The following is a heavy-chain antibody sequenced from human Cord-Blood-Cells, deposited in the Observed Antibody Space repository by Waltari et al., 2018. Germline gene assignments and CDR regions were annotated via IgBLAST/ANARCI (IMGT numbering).Heavy chain of an antibody. CDR2: INTNSVGT. J-gene: IGHJ4*02. CDR1: GYTFTGYY. CDR3: ARGEVVAVGQYYFDY. D-gene: IGHD6-19*01. Sequence: QVQLVQSGAEVKKPGASVKVSCKASGYTFTGYYMHWVRQAPGQGLEWMGWINTNSVGTNYAQKCQGGVTLTRDTSTSTAYRGLSTLRSDDTAVYDCARGEVVAVGQYYFDYWGQGTLVTVSS. V-gene: IGHV1-2*02.